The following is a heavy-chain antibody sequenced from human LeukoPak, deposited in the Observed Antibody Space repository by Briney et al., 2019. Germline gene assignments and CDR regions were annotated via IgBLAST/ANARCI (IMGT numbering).Heavy chain of an antibody. J-gene: IGHJ4*02. D-gene: IGHD3-10*01. CDR1: GFTFSRYW. CDR2: IRQDGSEI. Sequence: GGSLRLSCAGSGFTFSRYWMTWVRLAPGKGLEWVADIRQDGSEIYYVDSVKGRFTISRDNAKNSLYLQMNSLRADDTAVYYCARSGEPYGFDFWGQGTLVTVPS. V-gene: IGHV3-7*01. CDR3: ARSGEPYGFDF.